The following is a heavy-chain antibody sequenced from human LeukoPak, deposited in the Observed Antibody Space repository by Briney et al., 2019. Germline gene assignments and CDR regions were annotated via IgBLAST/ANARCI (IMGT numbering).Heavy chain of an antibody. CDR1: GYTFTGYY. CDR2: NNHNSGGT. CDR3: ARTLEGHYYGSGSYYPLGY. J-gene: IGHJ4*02. Sequence: SVKVPCKASGYTFTGYYMHWLRQAPAQEREGMGWNNHNSGGTNYAQKFQGRVTMTRDTSISTAYMELSRLRSDDTAVYYCARTLEGHYYGSGSYYPLGYWGQGTLVTVSS. V-gene: IGHV1-2*02. D-gene: IGHD3-10*01.